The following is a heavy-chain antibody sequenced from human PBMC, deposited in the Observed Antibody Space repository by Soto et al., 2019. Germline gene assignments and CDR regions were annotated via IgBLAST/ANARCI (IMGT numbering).Heavy chain of an antibody. J-gene: IGHJ5*02. D-gene: IGHD5-12*01. V-gene: IGHV4-39*01. CDR1: GGSISSSSYY. Sequence: SETLSLTCTVSGGSISSSSYYWGWIRQPPGKGLEWIGSIYYSGSTYYNPSLTSRVTISVDTSKNQFSLKLSSVTAADTAVYYCARRIVATTFDPWGQGTLVTVSS. CDR2: IYYSGST. CDR3: ARRIVATTFDP.